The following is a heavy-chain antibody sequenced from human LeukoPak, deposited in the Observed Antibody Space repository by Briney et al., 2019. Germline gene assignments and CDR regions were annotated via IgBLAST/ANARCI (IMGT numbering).Heavy chain of an antibody. Sequence: SETLSLTCTVSGGSISSYYWSWIRQPPGKRLEWIGYIYYSGSTNYNPSLKSRVTISVDTSKNQFSLKLSSVTAADTAVYYCARDRYGDYDFDYWGQGTLVTVSS. CDR2: IYYSGST. J-gene: IGHJ4*02. CDR3: ARDRYGDYDFDY. V-gene: IGHV4-59*01. D-gene: IGHD4-17*01. CDR1: GGSISSYY.